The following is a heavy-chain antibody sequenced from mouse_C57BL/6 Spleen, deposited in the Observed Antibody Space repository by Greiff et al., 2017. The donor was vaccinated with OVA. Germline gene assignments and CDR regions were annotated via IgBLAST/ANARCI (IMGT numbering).Heavy chain of an antibody. CDR1: GYTFTEYT. CDR2: FYPGSGSI. Sequence: VQLQQSGAELVKPGASVKLSCKASGYTFTEYTIHWVKQRSGQGLEWIGWFYPGSGSIKYNEKFKDKATLTADKSSSTVYMELSRLTSEDSAVYCCARHEGPRQLRLPWFAYWGQGTLVTVSA. D-gene: IGHD3-2*02. V-gene: IGHV1-62-2*01. CDR3: ARHEGPRQLRLPWFAY. J-gene: IGHJ3*01.